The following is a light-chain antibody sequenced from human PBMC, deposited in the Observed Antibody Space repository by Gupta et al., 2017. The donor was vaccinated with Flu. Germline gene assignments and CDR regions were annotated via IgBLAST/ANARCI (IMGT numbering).Light chain of an antibody. CDR1: QYISNF. CDR2: SAS. V-gene: IGKV1-39*01. J-gene: IGKJ4*01. Sequence: DILMTQSPSSLSASVGDSVTITCRPSQYISNFLTWYQMKPGRAPKLLIYSASHLQSGVPGRFSGSRSGTDFFLTISSLQTEDFATYYCEQSYITPLTFGGGTTVEI. CDR3: EQSYITPLT.